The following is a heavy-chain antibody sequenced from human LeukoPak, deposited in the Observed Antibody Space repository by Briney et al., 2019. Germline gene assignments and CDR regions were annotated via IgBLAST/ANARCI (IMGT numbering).Heavy chain of an antibody. CDR2: IIPIFGTA. CDR1: GYTFTGYY. D-gene: IGHD3-22*01. CDR3: ASPTAYYYDSSGFDI. J-gene: IGHJ3*02. V-gene: IGHV1-69*05. Sequence: SVKVSCKVSGYTFTGYYMHWVRQAPGQGLEWMGRIIPIFGTANYAQKFQGRVTITTDESTSTAYMELSSLRSEDTAVHYCASPTAYYYDSSGFDIWGQGTMVTVSS.